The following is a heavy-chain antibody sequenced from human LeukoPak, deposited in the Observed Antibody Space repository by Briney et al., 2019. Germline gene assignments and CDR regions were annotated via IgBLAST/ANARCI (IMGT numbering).Heavy chain of an antibody. D-gene: IGHD5-12*01. CDR2: IYHSGST. V-gene: IGHV4-30-2*01. J-gene: IGHJ4*02. Sequence: ASETLSLTCAVSGGSISSGGYSWSWIRQPPGKGLEWIGYIYHSGSTYYNPSLKSRVTISVGRSKNQFSLKLSSVTAADTAVYYCARSGYSGNFDYWGQGTPVTVSS. CDR1: GGSISSGGYS. CDR3: ARSGYSGNFDY.